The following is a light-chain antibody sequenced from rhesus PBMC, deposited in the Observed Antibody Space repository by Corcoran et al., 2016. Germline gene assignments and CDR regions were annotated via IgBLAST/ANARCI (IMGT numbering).Light chain of an antibody. Sequence: DIQMTQSPSSLSASVGDTVTITCRASQGISSYLNGFQQKQGNAPKLLIVDASSLESGVPSRFSGSGTGTDFTLTISNLQPEDFAAYYCLQHHSYPLTFGRGTKVGIK. CDR1: QGISSY. CDR2: DAS. V-gene: IGKV1-28*03. CDR3: LQHHSYPLT. J-gene: IGKJ4*01.